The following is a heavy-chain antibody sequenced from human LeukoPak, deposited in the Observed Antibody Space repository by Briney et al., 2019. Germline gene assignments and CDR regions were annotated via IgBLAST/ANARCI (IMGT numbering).Heavy chain of an antibody. CDR1: GGSISSSSYY. D-gene: IGHD3-10*01. CDR3: ARVYGSGSYYNLDYYYYGMDV. J-gene: IGHJ6*02. CDR2: IYYSGST. Sequence: SETLSLTCTVSGGSISSSSYYWRWIRQPPGKGLEWIGSIYYSGSTYYNPSLKSRVTISVDTSKNQFSLKLSSVTAADTAVYYCARVYGSGSYYNLDYYYYGMDVWGQGTTVTVSS. V-gene: IGHV4-39*07.